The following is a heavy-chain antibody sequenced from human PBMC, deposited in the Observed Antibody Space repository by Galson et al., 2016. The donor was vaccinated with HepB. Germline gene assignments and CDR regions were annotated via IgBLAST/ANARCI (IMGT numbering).Heavy chain of an antibody. V-gene: IGHV3-48*01. D-gene: IGHD3-10*01. CDR2: LPSENNIK. CDR3: ACNRRGVFLLDC. J-gene: IGHJ4*02. Sequence: SLRLSCAVSGVTFSSLSMNWVRQAPGKGLEWVSYLPSENNIKHYADSVRGRFTISRDNAKNSLYLQMNSLRVEYTAVYYCACNRRGVFLLDCWGQGTLVTVSS. CDR1: GVTFSSLS.